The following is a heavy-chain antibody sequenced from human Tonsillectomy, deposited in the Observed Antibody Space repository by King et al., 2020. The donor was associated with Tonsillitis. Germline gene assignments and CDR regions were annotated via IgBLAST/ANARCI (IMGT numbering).Heavy chain of an antibody. CDR3: ARYTFSSVVVHAGDAFDI. D-gene: IGHD2-21*01. J-gene: IGHJ3*02. CDR1: GFTSGYYG. V-gene: IGHV3-20*04. Sequence: VQLVESGGSVVRPGGSLRLSCAASGFTSGYYGMSWVRQAPGKGLEWVSVINWNGGSIGYADSVKGRFSISRDNAKNTLDLQMNSLRAEDTPLYYCARYTFSSVVVHAGDAFDIWGDGAMVIVSS. CDR2: INWNGGSI.